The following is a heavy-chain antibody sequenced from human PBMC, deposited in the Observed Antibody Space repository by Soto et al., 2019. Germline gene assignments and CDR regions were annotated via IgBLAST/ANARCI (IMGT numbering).Heavy chain of an antibody. J-gene: IGHJ3*02. V-gene: IGHV1-2*04. CDR3: ARAEGSWTSNFDI. CDR2: INPNSGGT. CDR1: GYTFTGYY. Sequence: ASAKVSCKASGYTFTGYYMHWVRQAPGQGLEWMGWINPNSGGTNYAQKFQGWVTMTRDTSISTAYMELSRLRSDDTAVYYCARAEGSWTSNFDIWGQGTMVTVSS. D-gene: IGHD1-26*01.